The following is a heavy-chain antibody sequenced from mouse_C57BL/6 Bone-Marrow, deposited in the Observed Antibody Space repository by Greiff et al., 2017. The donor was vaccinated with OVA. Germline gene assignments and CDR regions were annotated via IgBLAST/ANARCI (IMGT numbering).Heavy chain of an antibody. V-gene: IGHV14-4*01. CDR2: IVPENGDT. CDR1: GFHIKDDY. CDR3: TPITTVSWYFDV. Sequence: EVQVVESGAELVRPGASVKLSCTASGFHIKDDYMHWVKQRPEQGLEWIGWIVPENGDTEYASKFPGKATLPADTSSNTAYLQLSSLPSEDTAVYYCTPITTVSWYFDVWGTGTTVTVSS. J-gene: IGHJ1*03. D-gene: IGHD1-1*01.